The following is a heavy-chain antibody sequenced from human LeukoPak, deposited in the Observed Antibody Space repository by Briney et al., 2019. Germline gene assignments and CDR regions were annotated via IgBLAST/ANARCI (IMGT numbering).Heavy chain of an antibody. Sequence: PSETLSLTCTVSGGSISSYYWSWIRQSLGKGLEWIGYIYYSGSTNYNPSLKSRVTISVDTSKNQFSLKLSSVTAADTAVYYCARRIRPFGLSLDYWGQGTLVTVSS. CDR2: IYYSGST. CDR3: ARRIRPFGLSLDY. CDR1: GGSISSYY. V-gene: IGHV4-59*12. D-gene: IGHD2-21*01. J-gene: IGHJ4*02.